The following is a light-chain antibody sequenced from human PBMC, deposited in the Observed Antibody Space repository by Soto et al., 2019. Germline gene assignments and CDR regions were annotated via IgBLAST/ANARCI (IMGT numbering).Light chain of an antibody. CDR2: AAS. CDR1: QGIKND. Sequence: DVQMTQSPSSLSASVGDRVTITCRASQGIKNDLGWFQQKPGKAPKRLIYAASSLQNGVPSRFSGSGFGTTFTLTISSLQPEDVATYYCLQYNSYQITLGGGTKVEIK. CDR3: LQYNSYQIT. J-gene: IGKJ4*01. V-gene: IGKV1-17*01.